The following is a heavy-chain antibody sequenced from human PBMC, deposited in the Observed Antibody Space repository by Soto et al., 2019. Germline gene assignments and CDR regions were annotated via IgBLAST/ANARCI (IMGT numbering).Heavy chain of an antibody. CDR2: ISSSGSTI. CDR1: GFTFSSYE. Sequence: EVQLVESGGGLVQPGGSLRLSCAASGFTFSSYEMNWVRQAPGKGLEWVSYISSSGSTIYYADSVKGRFTISRDNAKKALVLQRTSRGAEDTVVYYVGGGHSSSGGGYFDYWGQETLVTVSS. V-gene: IGHV3-48*03. CDR3: GGGHSSSGGGYFDY. J-gene: IGHJ4*02. D-gene: IGHD6-19*01.